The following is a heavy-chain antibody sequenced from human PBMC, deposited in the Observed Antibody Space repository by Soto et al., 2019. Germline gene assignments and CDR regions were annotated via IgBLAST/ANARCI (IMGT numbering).Heavy chain of an antibody. V-gene: IGHV3-48*01. CDR3: ARSGDQLLSHSYYYYYMDV. CDR1: GFTFSSYS. CDR2: ISSSSSTI. Sequence: GGSLRLSCAASGFTFSSYSMNWVRQAPGEGLEWVSYISSSSSTIYYADSVKGRFTISRDNAKNSLYLQMNSLRAEDTAVYYCARSGDQLLSHSYYYYYMDVWGKGTTVTVSS. D-gene: IGHD2-2*01. J-gene: IGHJ6*03.